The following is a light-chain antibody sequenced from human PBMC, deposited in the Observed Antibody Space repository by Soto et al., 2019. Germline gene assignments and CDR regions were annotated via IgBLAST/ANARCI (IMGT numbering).Light chain of an antibody. CDR3: AAWDDSLNGDV. Sequence: QSVLTQPPSASGTPGQRVTISCSGSSSNIGSNTVNWYQQLPGTAPKLRSYSNNQRPSGVPDQFSGSKSGTSASLAISGLQSEDEADYYCAAWDDSLNGDVCGTWTKGTVL. CDR1: SSNIGSNT. J-gene: IGLJ1*01. V-gene: IGLV1-44*01. CDR2: SNN.